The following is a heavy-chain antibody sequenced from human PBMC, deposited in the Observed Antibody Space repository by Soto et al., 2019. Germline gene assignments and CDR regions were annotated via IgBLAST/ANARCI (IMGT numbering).Heavy chain of an antibody. Sequence: QVTLKESGPVLVKPTETLTLTCTFSGFSLSNPRMSVSWIRQPPGKALEWLAHISSSDETSYSTSLRSRLTISKDNSKSQVVLTMTHMDPVDTATYYCARVLYYGMDVWGQGTTVTVSS. CDR1: GFSLSNPRMS. J-gene: IGHJ6*02. V-gene: IGHV2-26*01. CDR3: ARVLYYGMDV. CDR2: ISSSDET.